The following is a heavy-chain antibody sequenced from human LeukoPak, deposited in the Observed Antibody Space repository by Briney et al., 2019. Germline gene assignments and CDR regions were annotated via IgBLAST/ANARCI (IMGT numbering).Heavy chain of an antibody. D-gene: IGHD1-14*01. CDR3: ARKNPPNYYYYYYMGV. Sequence: GGSLRLSCAASGFTFSSYSMNWVRQAPGKGLEWVSSISSSSSYIYYADSVKGRFTISRDNAKNSLYLQMNSLRAEDTAVYYCARKNPPNYYYYYYMGVWGKGTTVTVSS. J-gene: IGHJ6*03. V-gene: IGHV3-21*01. CDR1: GFTFSSYS. CDR2: ISSSSSYI.